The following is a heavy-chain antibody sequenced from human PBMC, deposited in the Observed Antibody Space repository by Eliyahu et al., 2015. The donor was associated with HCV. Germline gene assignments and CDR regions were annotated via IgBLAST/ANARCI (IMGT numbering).Heavy chain of an antibody. CDR3: ARDSVDTPGD. J-gene: IGHJ4*02. V-gene: IGHV3-23*01. CDR2: ISGSGANT. CDR1: GFTFSNSA. Sequence: EVQLFESGGRWVQPGGSLRLSCTASGFTFSNSAMNWARRAPGKGLEWLSAISGSGANTYYADSVKGRFTISRDNSWNTVYLEMNSLRAEDTALYYCARDSVDTPGDWGQGTLVTVSS. D-gene: IGHD3-22*01.